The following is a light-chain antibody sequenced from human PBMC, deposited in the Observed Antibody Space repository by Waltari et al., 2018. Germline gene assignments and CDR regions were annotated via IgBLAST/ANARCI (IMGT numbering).Light chain of an antibody. V-gene: IGLV1-44*01. J-gene: IGLJ3*02. CDR2: RSD. Sequence: TQPPSASGTPGQRVTISCTGSSSNIGGNVVNWYQQLPGKAPTLLIYRSDLRPSGVPDRFSGSKSGTSASLAISGLQSADEGDYYCAAWDDSLHGHWVFGGGTKVTVL. CDR3: AAWDDSLHGHWV. CDR1: SSNIGGNV.